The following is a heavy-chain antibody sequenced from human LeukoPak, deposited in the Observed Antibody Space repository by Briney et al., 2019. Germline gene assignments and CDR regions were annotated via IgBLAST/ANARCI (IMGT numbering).Heavy chain of an antibody. Sequence: GGSLRLSCAASGFTFRSYAMSWVRQAPGKELEWLSAMSGSGVSAHYADSVKGRFTTSRDSSKNSLYLQMNSLRAEDTAVYYCARGQLFDYWGQGTLVTVSS. D-gene: IGHD1-1*01. V-gene: IGHV3-23*01. CDR1: GFTFRSYA. CDR2: MSGSGVSA. J-gene: IGHJ4*02. CDR3: ARGQLFDY.